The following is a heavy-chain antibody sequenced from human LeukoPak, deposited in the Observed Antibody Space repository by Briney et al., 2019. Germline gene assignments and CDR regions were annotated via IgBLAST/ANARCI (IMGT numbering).Heavy chain of an antibody. Sequence: GGSLRLSCTASGFTFSNYAMNWVRRAPGKGLEWVSAISGSGSNTYYTDSVKDRFTISRDNSKNSLYLQMNSLGPKDTAVYYCAKSQREACCYGMDVWGQGTTVTVS. CDR1: GFTFSNYA. D-gene: IGHD1-26*01. CDR2: ISGSGSNT. CDR3: AKSQREACCYGMDV. J-gene: IGHJ6*02. V-gene: IGHV3-23*01.